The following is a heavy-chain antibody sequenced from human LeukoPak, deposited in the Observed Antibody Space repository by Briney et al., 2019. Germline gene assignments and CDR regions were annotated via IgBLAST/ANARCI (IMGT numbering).Heavy chain of an antibody. CDR3: ARLILGYCSSTSCPGY. Sequence: SETLSLTCTVSGGSISSHYWSWIRQPPGKGLEWIGSIYYSGSTYYNPSLKSRVTISVDTSKNQFSLKLSSVTAADTAVYYCARLILGYCSSTSCPGYWGQGTLVTVSS. J-gene: IGHJ4*02. CDR1: GGSISSHY. CDR2: IYYSGST. D-gene: IGHD2-2*01. V-gene: IGHV4-39*01.